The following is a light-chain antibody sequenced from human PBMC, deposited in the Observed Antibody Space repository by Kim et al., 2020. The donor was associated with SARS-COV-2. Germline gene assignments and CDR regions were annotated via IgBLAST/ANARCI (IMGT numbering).Light chain of an antibody. CDR3: QQYYNAPYS. J-gene: IGKJ2*01. Sequence: SASVGDRVSLTCRASQAISYALAWYQQKPGTAPKVLVYAASKLQTGVPSRFSGSGSGTDYTLSISSLQPEDFATYYCQQYYNAPYSFGQGTKLEI. V-gene: IGKV1-NL1*01. CDR1: QAISYA. CDR2: AAS.